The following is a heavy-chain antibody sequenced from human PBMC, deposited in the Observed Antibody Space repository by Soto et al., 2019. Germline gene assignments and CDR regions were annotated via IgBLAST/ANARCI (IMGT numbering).Heavy chain of an antibody. CDR3: AKGSDTSRPYYFDY. Sequence: GGSLRLSCAASGFTFSSYAMSWVRQTPGKGLEWVSAMTGSGGSTFHADSVKGRFTISRDNSKNTLYLQMNTLGAEDTAVYYWAKGSDTSRPYYFDYWGQGTLVTVSS. D-gene: IGHD2-2*01. V-gene: IGHV3-23*01. CDR1: GFTFSSYA. CDR2: MTGSGGST. J-gene: IGHJ4*02.